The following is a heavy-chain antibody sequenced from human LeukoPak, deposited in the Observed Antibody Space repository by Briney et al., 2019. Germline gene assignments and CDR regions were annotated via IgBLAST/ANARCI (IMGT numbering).Heavy chain of an antibody. Sequence: SETLSLTCAVYGGSFSGYYWSWIRQPPGKGLEWIGEINHSGSTNYKPSLKSRVTISVDTSKNQFSLKLSSVTAADTAVYYCARAGRLRPIDYWGQGTLVTVSS. CDR1: GGSFSGYY. D-gene: IGHD4-17*01. V-gene: IGHV4-34*01. CDR2: INHSGST. CDR3: ARAGRLRPIDY. J-gene: IGHJ4*02.